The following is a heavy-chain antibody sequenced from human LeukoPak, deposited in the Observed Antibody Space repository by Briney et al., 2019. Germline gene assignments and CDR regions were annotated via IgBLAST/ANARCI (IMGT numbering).Heavy chain of an antibody. CDR1: GFTVSSNF. CDR2: IYGGGST. CDR3: ARRSGYYREGKNWFDP. Sequence: GGSLRLSCTASGFTVSSNFMSWVRQAPGKGLEWVSVIYGGGSTYYADSVKGRFTISRDTSKNTLHLQMNSLRADDTAVYYCARRSGYYREGKNWFDPWGQGTLVTVSS. J-gene: IGHJ5*02. D-gene: IGHD3-3*01. V-gene: IGHV3-53*01.